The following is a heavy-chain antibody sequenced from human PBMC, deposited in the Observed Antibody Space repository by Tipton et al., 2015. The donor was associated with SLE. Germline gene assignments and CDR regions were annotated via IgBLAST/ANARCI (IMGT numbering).Heavy chain of an antibody. J-gene: IGHJ4*02. V-gene: IGHV3-33*01. CDR3: ARDYGDYVRFNFDY. CDR1: GFTFSSYG. D-gene: IGHD4-17*01. Sequence: RSLRLSCAASGFTFSSYGMHWVRQAPGKGLEWVAVIWYDGSNKYYADSVKGRFTISRDNSKNTLYLQMNSLRAEDTAVYYCARDYGDYVRFNFDYWGQGTLVTVSS. CDR2: IWYDGSNK.